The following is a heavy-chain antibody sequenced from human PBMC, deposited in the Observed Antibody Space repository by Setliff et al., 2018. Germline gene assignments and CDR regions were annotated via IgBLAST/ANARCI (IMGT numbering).Heavy chain of an antibody. D-gene: IGHD3-22*01. V-gene: IGHV4-39*07. CDR3: ARNKADDKYGADTFDM. CDR2: SKYRGNT. J-gene: IGHJ3*02. CDR1: GGSISSSSYY. Sequence: PSETLSLTCTVSGGSISSSSYYWSWFRQSPGKGLEWIGESKYRGNTNYNAPLKSRVTISVDTSKNQLFLKLSSVTAADTAVYYCARNKADDKYGADTFDMWGQGTMVTVSS.